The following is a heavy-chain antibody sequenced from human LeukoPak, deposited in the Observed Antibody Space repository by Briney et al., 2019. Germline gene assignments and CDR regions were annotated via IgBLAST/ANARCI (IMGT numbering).Heavy chain of an antibody. V-gene: IGHV3-21*01. J-gene: IGHJ4*02. CDR1: GFTFSNYS. CDR3: ARLRRNSDRSDFFYDYDH. Sequence: GGSLRLSCAASGFTFSNYSMNWVRQAPGKWREWVASVNTVSSYIYYADSMRGRFTISRDNAKNSLFLQMNSLRAEDTAVYYCARLRRNSDRSDFFYDYDHWGQGTLVTVSS. D-gene: IGHD3-22*01. CDR2: VNTVSSYI.